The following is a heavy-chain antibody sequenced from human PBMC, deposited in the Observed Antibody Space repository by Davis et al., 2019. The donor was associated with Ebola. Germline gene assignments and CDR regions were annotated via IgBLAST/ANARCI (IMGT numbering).Heavy chain of an antibody. CDR1: GFTFSSYS. D-gene: IGHD1-7*01. CDR3: ARDHSWNYGSAFDY. J-gene: IGHJ4*02. Sequence: GESLKISCAASGFTFSSYSMNWVRQAPGKGLEWVSSISSSSSYIYYADSVKGRFTISRDNAKNSLYLQMNSLSAEDTAVYYCARDHSWNYGSAFDYWGQGTLATVSS. V-gene: IGHV3-21*01. CDR2: ISSSSSYI.